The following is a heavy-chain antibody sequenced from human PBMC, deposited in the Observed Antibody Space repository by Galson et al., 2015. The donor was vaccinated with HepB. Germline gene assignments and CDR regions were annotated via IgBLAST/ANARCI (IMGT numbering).Heavy chain of an antibody. CDR2: ISSSSSYI. J-gene: IGHJ6*02. D-gene: IGHD2-2*01. Sequence: SLRLSCAASGFTFSSYSMNWVRQAPGKGLEWVSSISSSSSYIYYADSVKGRFTISRDNAKNSLYLQMNSLRAEDTAVYYCARDGPLPEDIVVVPAALYYYGMDVWGQGTTVTVSS. V-gene: IGHV3-21*01. CDR3: ARDGPLPEDIVVVPAALYYYGMDV. CDR1: GFTFSSYS.